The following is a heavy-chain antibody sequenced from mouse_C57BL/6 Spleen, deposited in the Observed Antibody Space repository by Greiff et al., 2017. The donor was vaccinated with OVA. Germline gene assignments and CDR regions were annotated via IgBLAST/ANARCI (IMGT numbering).Heavy chain of an antibody. CDR3: ARQGYSNYAMDY. J-gene: IGHJ4*01. CDR2: ISSGGSYT. V-gene: IGHV5-6*01. Sequence: EVMLVESGGDLVKPGGSLKLSCAASGFTFSSYGMSWVRQTPDKRLEWVATISSGGSYTYYPDSVKGRFTISRDNAKNTLYLQMSSLKSEDTAMYYCARQGYSNYAMDYWGQGTSVTVSS. D-gene: IGHD2-5*01. CDR1: GFTFSSYG.